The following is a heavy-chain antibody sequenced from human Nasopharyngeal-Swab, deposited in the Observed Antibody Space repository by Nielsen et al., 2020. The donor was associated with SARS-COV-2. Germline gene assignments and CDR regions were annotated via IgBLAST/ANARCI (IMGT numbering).Heavy chain of an antibody. J-gene: IGHJ6*02. D-gene: IGHD3-10*01. V-gene: IGHV3-7*03. CDR3: ARDFVGQMDV. CDR1: GFTFSSYW. Sequence: ESLKISCAASGFTFSSYWMSWVRQDPGKGREWGANIKQDGSGKYYVDSVKGRFTISRDNAKNSLYLQMNSLRAEDTAVYYCARDFVGQMDVWGQGTTVTVSS. CDR2: IKQDGSGK.